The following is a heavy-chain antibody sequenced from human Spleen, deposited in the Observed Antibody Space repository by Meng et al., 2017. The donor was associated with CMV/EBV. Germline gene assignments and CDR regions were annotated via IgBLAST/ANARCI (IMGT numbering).Heavy chain of an antibody. D-gene: IGHD6-13*01. CDR3: ATEGGAAAAFDY. J-gene: IGHJ4*02. CDR1: GGTFSSYA. Sequence: CKASGGTFSSYAISWVRQAPGQGLEWMGGIIPIFGTANYAQKFQGRVTIATDESTSTAYMEPSSLRSDDTAVYYCATEGGAAAAFDYWGQGTLVTVSS. V-gene: IGHV1-69*05. CDR2: IIPIFGTA.